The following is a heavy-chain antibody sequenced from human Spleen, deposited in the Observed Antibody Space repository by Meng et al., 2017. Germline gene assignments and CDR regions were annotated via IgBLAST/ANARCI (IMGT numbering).Heavy chain of an antibody. CDR3: ARGPGIAAAGKPFDY. V-gene: IGHV4-34*01. Sequence: QVQLQQLVAGLLQPSETLSLTCAFYGVSFSGYYWSWIRQPPGKGLEWIGEINHSGSTNYNPSLKSRVTISVDTSKNQFSLKLSSVTAADTAVYYCARGPGIAAAGKPFDYWGQGTLVTVSS. J-gene: IGHJ4*02. CDR1: GVSFSGYY. D-gene: IGHD6-13*01. CDR2: INHSGST.